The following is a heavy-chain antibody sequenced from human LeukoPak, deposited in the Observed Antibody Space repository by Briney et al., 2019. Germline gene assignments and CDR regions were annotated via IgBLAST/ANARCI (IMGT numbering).Heavy chain of an antibody. V-gene: IGHV4-34*01. Sequence: SETLSLTCAVYGGSFSGYCWSWIRQPPGKGLEWIGEINHSGSTNYNPSLKSRLTISVDTSKNEFSLKLSSVTAADTAVYYCARINTAMADAFDYWGQGTLVTVSS. J-gene: IGHJ4*02. CDR3: ARINTAMADAFDY. CDR2: INHSGST. CDR1: GGSFSGYC. D-gene: IGHD5-18*01.